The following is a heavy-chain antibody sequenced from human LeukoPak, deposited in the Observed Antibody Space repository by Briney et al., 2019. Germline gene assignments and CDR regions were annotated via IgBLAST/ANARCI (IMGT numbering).Heavy chain of an antibody. J-gene: IGHJ3*02. D-gene: IGHD2/OR15-2a*01. Sequence: ASVKVSCKVSGYTLTELSMHWVRQATGQGLEWMGWMNPNSGNTGYAQKFQGRVTMTRNTSISTAYMELSSLRSEDTAVYYCARGFRPASDSWGQGTMVTVCS. CDR1: GYTLTELS. CDR3: ARGFRPASDS. CDR2: MNPNSGNT. V-gene: IGHV1-8*01.